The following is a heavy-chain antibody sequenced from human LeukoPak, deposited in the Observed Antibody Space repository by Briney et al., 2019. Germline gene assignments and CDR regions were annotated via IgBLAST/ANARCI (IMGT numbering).Heavy chain of an antibody. D-gene: IGHD5-12*01. CDR3: APLAATTDY. CDR2: ISASGGAT. J-gene: IGHJ4*02. V-gene: IGHV3-23*01. Sequence: TGGSLRLSCAASGFTLSSYAMSWVRPAPGKGLEWVSSISASGGATYYADSVKGRFTISRDTSKNTLYLQMNSLTAEDTAVYYCAPLAATTDYWGQGTLVTVSS. CDR1: GFTLSSYA.